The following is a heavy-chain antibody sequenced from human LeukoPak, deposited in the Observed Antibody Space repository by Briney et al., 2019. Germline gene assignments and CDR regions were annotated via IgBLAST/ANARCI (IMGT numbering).Heavy chain of an antibody. CDR2: INAGNGNT. Sequence: ASVKVSCKASGYTFTSYAMHWVRQAPGQRLEWMGWINAGNGNTKYSQKLQGRVTITRDTSASTAYMELSSLRSEDTAVYYCAREHTAMAYAFDIWGQGTMVTVSS. CDR3: AREHTAMAYAFDI. V-gene: IGHV1-3*01. D-gene: IGHD5-18*01. J-gene: IGHJ3*02. CDR1: GYTFTSYA.